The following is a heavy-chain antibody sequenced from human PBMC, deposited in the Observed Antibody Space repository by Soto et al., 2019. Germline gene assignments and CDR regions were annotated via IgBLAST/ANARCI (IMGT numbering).Heavy chain of an antibody. J-gene: IGHJ5*02. CDR2: IYYDGST. CDR3: ARRYYYGSNWFDP. CDR1: GTSVSSGSYY. V-gene: IGHV4-61*01. Sequence: QVQLQESGPGLVKPSETLSLTCTVSGTSVSSGSYYWSWIRQPPGKGLEWIGYIYYDGSTIYNPSLKSRPTRSVDTSKHQFSLKLTSMTAADTAVYYCARRYYYGSNWFDPWGPGTLVTVSS. D-gene: IGHD3-10*01.